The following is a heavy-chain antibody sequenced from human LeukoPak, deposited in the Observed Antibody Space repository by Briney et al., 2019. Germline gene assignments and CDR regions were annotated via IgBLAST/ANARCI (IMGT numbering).Heavy chain of an antibody. D-gene: IGHD4-11*01. Sequence: GGFLRLSCAASGFTFSNYWMSWVRQAPGKGLEWVANIKKDGSEKYYVDSVKGRFTISRDNAKNSLSLQMNSLRAEDTAVYYCARDRLGYYYYMDVWGKGTTVTVSS. CDR2: IKKDGSEK. J-gene: IGHJ6*03. V-gene: IGHV3-7*01. CDR1: GFTFSNYW. CDR3: ARDRLGYYYYMDV.